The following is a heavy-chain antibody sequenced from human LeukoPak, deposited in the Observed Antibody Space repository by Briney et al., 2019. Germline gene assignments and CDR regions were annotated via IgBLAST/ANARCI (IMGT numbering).Heavy chain of an antibody. CDR2: ISYDGSNK. CDR3: ARDGATSFGY. CDR1: GFTFSSYA. V-gene: IGHV3-30*04. Sequence: GGSLRLSCAASGFTFSSYAMHWVRQAPGKGLEWVAVISYDGSNKYYADSVKGRFTISRDNSKNTLYLQMNSLRAEDTAVYYCARDGATSFGYWGQGTLVTVSS. D-gene: IGHD4/OR15-4a*01. J-gene: IGHJ4*02.